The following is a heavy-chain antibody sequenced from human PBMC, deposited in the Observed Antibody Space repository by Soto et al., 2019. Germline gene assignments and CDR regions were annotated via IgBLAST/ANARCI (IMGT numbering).Heavy chain of an antibody. CDR1: GYTFTSYG. J-gene: IGHJ4*02. CDR2: IIPLFGKA. CDR3: AKDGTLYDSSGYYYLY. V-gene: IGHV1-69*13. D-gene: IGHD3-22*01. Sequence: SVKVSCKASGYTFTSYGISWVRQAPGQGLEWMGGIIPLFGKANYAQKFQGRVTITADESTSTAYMELSSLRSEDTAVYYCAKDGTLYDSSGYYYLYWGQGTLLTVS.